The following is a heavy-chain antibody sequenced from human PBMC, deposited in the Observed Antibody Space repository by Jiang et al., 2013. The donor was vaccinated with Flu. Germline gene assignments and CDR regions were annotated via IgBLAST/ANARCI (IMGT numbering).Heavy chain of an antibody. Sequence: SSYYWGWIRQPPGKGLEWIGSIYYSGSTYYNPSLKSRVTISVDTSKNQFSLKLSSVTAADTAVYYCARFWSGFDYWGQGTLVTVSS. J-gene: IGHJ4*02. V-gene: IGHV4-39*01. D-gene: IGHD3-3*01. CDR3: ARFWSGFDY. CDR1: SSYY. CDR2: IYYSGST.